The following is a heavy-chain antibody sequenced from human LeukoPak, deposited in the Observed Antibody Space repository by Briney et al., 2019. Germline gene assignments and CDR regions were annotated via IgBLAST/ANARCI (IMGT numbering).Heavy chain of an antibody. CDR3: PRGNNSPWDY. CDR2: IYNSGYT. V-gene: IGHV4-4*07. Sequence: SETLSLTRTVSLTSLRPYYCSCIRRPAGKGVEWIGRIYNSGYTKSNPSPESPVTLSQDTSKNPISLKRSTLTPAPPPLYLCPRGNNSPWDYWGQGILVTVSS. D-gene: IGHD1-14*01. J-gene: IGHJ4*02. CDR1: LTSLRPYY.